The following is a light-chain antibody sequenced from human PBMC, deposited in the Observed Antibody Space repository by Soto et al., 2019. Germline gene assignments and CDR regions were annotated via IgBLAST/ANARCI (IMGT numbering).Light chain of an antibody. CDR1: QSITNW. J-gene: IGKJ2*01. Sequence: DIQMTQSPSTLSASIGDRVTITCRASQSITNWLAWYQQKPGKAPKVLIYKASTLESGVPSRFSGSGSGTEFTLTISSLQPDDFATYYCQQYNTYSPGYTFGQGTKLEIK. CDR3: QQYNTYSPGYT. V-gene: IGKV1-5*03. CDR2: KAS.